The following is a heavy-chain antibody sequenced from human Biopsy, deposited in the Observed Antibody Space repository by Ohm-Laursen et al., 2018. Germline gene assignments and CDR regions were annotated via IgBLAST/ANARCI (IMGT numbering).Heavy chain of an antibody. Sequence: GSLRLSCTASGFTVSNNYMTWVRQAPGKGLEWVSSFSSSPNYIYYADSVKGRFTISRDNDKNSVYLQMNSLRPEDTAVYYCARERGGAAFDIWGQGTMVTVSS. CDR3: ARERGGAAFDI. J-gene: IGHJ3*02. CDR2: FSSSPNYI. CDR1: GFTVSNNY. V-gene: IGHV3-21*01. D-gene: IGHD3-16*01.